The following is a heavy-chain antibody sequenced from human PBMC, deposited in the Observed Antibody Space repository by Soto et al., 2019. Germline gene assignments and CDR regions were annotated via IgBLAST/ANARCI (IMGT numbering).Heavy chain of an antibody. CDR1: GYSFSSYY. Sequence: GASVKVSCKASGYSFSSYYMHWVRQAPGQGLEWMGIINPSGGSTTYAQKFQGRVTMTRDTSTSTVYMELSSLRSEDTAVYYCARFGYSSGFEYWGQGTQVTVSS. J-gene: IGHJ4*02. V-gene: IGHV1-46*03. CDR3: ARFGYSSGFEY. CDR2: INPSGGST. D-gene: IGHD6-19*01.